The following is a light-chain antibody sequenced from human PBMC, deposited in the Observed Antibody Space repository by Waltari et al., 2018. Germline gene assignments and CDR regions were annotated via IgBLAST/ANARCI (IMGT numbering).Light chain of an antibody. Sequence: QSALTQPPSVSGSPGQSVTISCTGTSSDIGGYNRVSWYQQSPGTAPKLILYEVNFRPSGVPVRFSGSKSGYTASLTISGLQAEDEAQYYCSSYTSSGDTLIFGGGTDLTV. CDR1: SSDIGGYNR. CDR3: SSYTSSGDTLI. J-gene: IGLJ2*01. CDR2: EVN. V-gene: IGLV2-18*02.